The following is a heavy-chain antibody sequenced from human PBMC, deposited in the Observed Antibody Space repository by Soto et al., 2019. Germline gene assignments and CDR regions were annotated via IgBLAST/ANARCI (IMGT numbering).Heavy chain of an antibody. CDR3: ARSSFGWFDP. CDR2: IYYSGST. V-gene: IGHV4-59*08. CDR1: GGSISSYY. D-gene: IGHD6-13*01. Sequence: SETLSLTCTVSGGSISSYYWSWIRQPPGKGLEWIGYIYYSGSTNYNPSLKSRVTISVDTSKNQFSLKLSSVTAADTAVYYCARSSFGWFDPWGQGTLVTVSS. J-gene: IGHJ5*02.